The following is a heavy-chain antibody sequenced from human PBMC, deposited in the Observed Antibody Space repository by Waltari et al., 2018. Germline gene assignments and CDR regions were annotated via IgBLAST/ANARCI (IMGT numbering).Heavy chain of an antibody. J-gene: IGHJ6*04. D-gene: IGHD4-4*01. CDR2: IFSSTGST. CDR1: GGAINNLY. Sequence: QVQVQESAPRLVKSSETLSLTCTVSGGAINNLYWSRIRRLAGKGREGMGRIFSSTGSTNSNSSLKRRVAMSADTSKNQSSLTLSSVTAADTAVYYCARGRGLQGFNFYYDMDVWGKGTTVTVSS. V-gene: IGHV4-4*07. CDR3: ARGRGLQGFNFYYDMDV.